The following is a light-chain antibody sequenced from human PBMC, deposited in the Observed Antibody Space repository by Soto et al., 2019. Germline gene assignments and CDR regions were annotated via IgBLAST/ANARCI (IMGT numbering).Light chain of an antibody. CDR1: QTTSSW. CDR2: KAS. Sequence: DTQITQYPSTLSGSVGDRVTITCRASQTTSSWLAWYQQKPGKAPKLLIYKASSLESGVPSRFSGSGSGTEFTLTISSLQPDDFATYYCQQYNSYWTFGQGTKVDVK. CDR3: QQYNSYWT. V-gene: IGKV1-5*03. J-gene: IGKJ1*01.